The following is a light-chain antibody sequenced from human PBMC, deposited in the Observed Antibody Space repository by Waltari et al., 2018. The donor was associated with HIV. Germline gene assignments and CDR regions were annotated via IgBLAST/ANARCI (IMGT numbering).Light chain of an antibody. Sequence: SSELTQPPSVSVSPGQPARITCSGDALPHQNASWYHHKPGQAPVLVIYKDSERPSGIPERFSGSSSGTTVTLTISGVQAEDEADYYCQAADSSGTYKGNWVFGGGTKLTVL. CDR3: QAADSSGTYKGNWV. V-gene: IGLV3-25*03. CDR2: KDS. J-gene: IGLJ3*02. CDR1: ALPHQN.